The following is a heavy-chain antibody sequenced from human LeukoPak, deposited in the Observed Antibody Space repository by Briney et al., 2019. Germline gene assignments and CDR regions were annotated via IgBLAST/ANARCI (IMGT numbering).Heavy chain of an antibody. CDR2: IKHDGSEK. V-gene: IGHV3-7*01. D-gene: IGHD3-3*01. CDR3: ARAPREWLLGYHFEY. J-gene: IGHJ4*02. Sequence: WVRQPPGKGLEWVANIKHDGSEKYYVDSVKGRFAISRDNGKNSLYLQMNSLRVEDMAVYYCARAPREWLLGYHFEYWGQGTLVIVSS.